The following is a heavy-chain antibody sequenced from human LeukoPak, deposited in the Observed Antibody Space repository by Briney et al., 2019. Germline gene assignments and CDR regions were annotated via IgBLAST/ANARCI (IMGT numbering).Heavy chain of an antibody. D-gene: IGHD5-12*01. CDR3: VRDGGVSGYDLLDY. Sequence: GGSLRLSCAASGFTFSSYWMTWVRQAPGKGLEWVAQINQDGSKEYYIDSVKARFSISRDNARNSLSLQMNSLRAEDTAVYYCVRDGGVSGYDLLDYWGQGTLVTVSS. CDR2: INQDGSKE. CDR1: GFTFSSYW. J-gene: IGHJ4*02. V-gene: IGHV3-7*01.